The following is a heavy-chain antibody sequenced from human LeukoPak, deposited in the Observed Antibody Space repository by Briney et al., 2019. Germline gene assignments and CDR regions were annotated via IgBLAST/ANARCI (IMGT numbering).Heavy chain of an antibody. J-gene: IGHJ4*02. V-gene: IGHV1-18*01. D-gene: IGHD3-3*01. CDR3: ARAKTQGPGYYDFWSGYYDCDY. Sequence: ASVKVSCKASGYTFTSYGISWVRQAPGQGLEWMGWISAYNGNTNYAQKLQGRVTMTTDTSTSTAYMELRSLRSDDTAVYYCARAKTQGPGYYDFWSGYYDCDYWGQRTLVTVSS. CDR1: GYTFTSYG. CDR2: ISAYNGNT.